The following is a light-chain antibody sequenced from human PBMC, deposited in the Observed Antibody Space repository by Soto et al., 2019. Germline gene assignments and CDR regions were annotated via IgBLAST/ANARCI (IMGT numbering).Light chain of an antibody. J-gene: IGKJ1*01. CDR3: QQYNNWPQT. CDR2: GAS. V-gene: IGKV3-15*01. Sequence: EIVMTQSPATLSMSPGERASLSCRATQSVSRNLAWYQQKPGRAPRLLIFGASTRATGIPAKFSGSGSGTDFTLTISRLEPEDFAVYYCQQYNNWPQTLGQGTKVDIK. CDR1: QSVSRN.